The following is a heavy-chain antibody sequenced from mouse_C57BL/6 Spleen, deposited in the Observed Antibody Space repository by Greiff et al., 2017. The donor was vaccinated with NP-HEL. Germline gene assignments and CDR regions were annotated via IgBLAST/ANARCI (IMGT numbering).Heavy chain of an antibody. CDR1: GFTFSNYW. CDR2: IRLKSDNYAT. V-gene: IGHV6-3*01. Sequence: DVKLVESGGGLVQPGGSMKLSCVASGFTFSNYWMNWVRQSPEKGLEWVAQIRLKSDNYATHYAESVKGRFTISRDDSKSSVYLQMNNLRAEDTGIYYCTVGLTTVVASGTFDYWGQGTTLTVSS. D-gene: IGHD1-1*01. J-gene: IGHJ2*01. CDR3: TVGLTTVVASGTFDY.